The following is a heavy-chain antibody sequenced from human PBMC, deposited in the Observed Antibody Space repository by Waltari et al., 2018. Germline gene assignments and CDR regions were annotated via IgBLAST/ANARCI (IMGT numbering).Heavy chain of an antibody. J-gene: IGHJ4*02. CDR2: IWYDGSNK. V-gene: IGHV3-33*01. CDR3: ARGAPRGGSYRHPFDY. Sequence: QVQLVESGGGVVQPGRSLRLSCAASGFTFSSYGMPWVRQAPGKGLEWVAVIWYDGSNKYYADSVKGRFTISRDNSKNTLYLQMNSLRAEDTAVYYCARGAPRGGSYRHPFDYWGQGTLVTVSS. D-gene: IGHD3-16*02. CDR1: GFTFSSYG.